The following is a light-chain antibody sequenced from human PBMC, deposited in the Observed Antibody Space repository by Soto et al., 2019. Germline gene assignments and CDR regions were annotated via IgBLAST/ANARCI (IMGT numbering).Light chain of an antibody. V-gene: IGLV1-40*01. Sequence: QSVLTQPPSVSGAPGQRVPISCTGSSSKIGAIYGVHWYQQLPGTAPKLLIYVNTNRPSGVPDRFSASKSGTSASLAITGLHAEDEADYYCQSYDDSLSAFVFGTGTKVTVL. CDR1: SSKIGAIYG. CDR2: VNT. J-gene: IGLJ1*01. CDR3: QSYDDSLSAFV.